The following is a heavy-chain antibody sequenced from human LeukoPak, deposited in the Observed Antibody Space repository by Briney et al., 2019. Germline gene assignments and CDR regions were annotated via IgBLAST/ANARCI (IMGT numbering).Heavy chain of an antibody. V-gene: IGHV1-2*02. D-gene: IGHD1-7*01. CDR2: INPNSGGT. J-gene: IGHJ6*02. Sequence: ASVKVSCTASGYTFTGYYMHWVRQAPGQGLEWTGWINPNSGGTNYAQKFQGRVTMTRDTSISTAYMELSRLRSDDTAVYYCARWLTTGTTHYYYYGMDVWGQGTTVTVSS. CDR3: ARWLTTGTTHYYYYGMDV. CDR1: GYTFTGYY.